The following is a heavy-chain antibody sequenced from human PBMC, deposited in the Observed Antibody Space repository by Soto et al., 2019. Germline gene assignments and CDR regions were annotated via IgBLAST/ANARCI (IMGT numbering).Heavy chain of an antibody. CDR1: GFTFSSYS. V-gene: IGHV3-21*01. CDR3: AREGYGRGAQADAFDI. Sequence: EVQLVESGGGLVKPGGSLRLSCAGSGFTFSSYSMNCVRQAPGKGLEWVSSISSSSSYIYYADSVKGRFTISRDNAKNSLYLQMNSLRAEDTAVYYCAREGYGRGAQADAFDIWGQGTMVTVSS. J-gene: IGHJ3*02. CDR2: ISSSSSYI. D-gene: IGHD4-17*01.